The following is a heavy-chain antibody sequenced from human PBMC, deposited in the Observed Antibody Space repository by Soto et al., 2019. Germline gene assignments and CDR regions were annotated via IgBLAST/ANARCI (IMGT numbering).Heavy chain of an antibody. Sequence: GGSLRLSCAASGFTFSSYGMHWVRQAPGKXLEWVAVISYDGSNKYYADSVKGRFTISRDNSKNTLYLQMNSLRAEDTAVYYCAKDRGYYGSGSYYKIYYYYYYGMDVWGQGTTVTVSS. CDR2: ISYDGSNK. V-gene: IGHV3-30*18. CDR3: AKDRGYYGSGSYYKIYYYYYYGMDV. J-gene: IGHJ6*02. CDR1: GFTFSSYG. D-gene: IGHD3-10*01.